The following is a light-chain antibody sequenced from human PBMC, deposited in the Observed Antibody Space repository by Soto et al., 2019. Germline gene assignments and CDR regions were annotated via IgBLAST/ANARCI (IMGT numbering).Light chain of an antibody. V-gene: IGLV2-14*01. J-gene: IGLJ2*01. CDR2: EVN. CDR3: SSFTGGSTLVV. CDR1: SSDIGGYNY. Sequence: ALTQPASVSGSPGQSITISCTGTSSDIGGYNYVSWYLQHPGKAPKLLIYEVNNRPSGVSNRFSGSRSGNTASLTISGLQTEDEADYYCSSFTGGSTLVVFGGGTKLTVL.